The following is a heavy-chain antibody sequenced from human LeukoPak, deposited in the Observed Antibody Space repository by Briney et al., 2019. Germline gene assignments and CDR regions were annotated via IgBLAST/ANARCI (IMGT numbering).Heavy chain of an antibody. CDR3: ARNRFNLFSYYFEY. D-gene: IGHD3-3*01. CDR2: IYSGGST. Sequence: PGGSLRLSCAASGVTVSSNYMSWVRQAPGKGLEWVSVIYSGGSTYYADSVKGRFTISRDNAKNSLYLQMNSLRAEDTAVYYCARNRFNLFSYYFEYWGQGTLVTVPS. J-gene: IGHJ4*02. CDR1: GVTVSSNY. V-gene: IGHV3-53*01.